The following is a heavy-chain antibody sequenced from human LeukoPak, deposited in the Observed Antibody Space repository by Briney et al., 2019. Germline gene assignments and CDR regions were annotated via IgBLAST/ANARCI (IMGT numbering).Heavy chain of an antibody. V-gene: IGHV1-69*13. D-gene: IGHD2-15*01. CDR2: IIPIFGTA. CDR3: ARFYCSGGSCYSYYYGMDV. CDR1: GGTFSSYA. J-gene: IGHJ6*02. Sequence: ASVNVSCKASGGTFSSYAISWVRQAPGQGLEWMGGIIPIFGTANYAQKFQGRVTITADESTSTAYMELSSLRSEDTAVYYCARFYCSGGSCYSYYYGMDVWGQGTTVTVSS.